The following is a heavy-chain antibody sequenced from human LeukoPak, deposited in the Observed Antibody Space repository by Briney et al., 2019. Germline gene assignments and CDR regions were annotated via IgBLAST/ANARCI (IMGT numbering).Heavy chain of an antibody. Sequence: QPEGSLRLSCAASGFTFSSYAMHWVRQAPGKGLEWVAVISYDGSNKYYADSVKGRFTISRDNSKNTLYLQMNSLRAEDTAVYYCAKEWSGGDSIDYWGQGTLVTVSS. V-gene: IGHV3-30-3*01. CDR1: GFTFSSYA. CDR2: ISYDGSNK. D-gene: IGHD3-10*02. CDR3: AKEWSGGDSIDY. J-gene: IGHJ4*02.